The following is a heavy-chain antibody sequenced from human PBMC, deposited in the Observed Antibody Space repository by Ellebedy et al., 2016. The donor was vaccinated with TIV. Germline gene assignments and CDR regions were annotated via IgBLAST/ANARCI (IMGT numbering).Heavy chain of an antibody. Sequence: GESLKISXKGSGYSFPSYYIGWVRQMPGKGLEWMGIIHPGDSDTRYSPSFQGQVTISADQSISTAYLQWSSLKASDTAMYYCARQRCRGSSCYSSYKGMGVWGQGTTGTVCS. D-gene: IGHD2-15*01. J-gene: IGHJ6*02. CDR1: GYSFPSYY. V-gene: IGHV5-51*01. CDR2: IHPGDSDT. CDR3: ARQRCRGSSCYSSYKGMGV.